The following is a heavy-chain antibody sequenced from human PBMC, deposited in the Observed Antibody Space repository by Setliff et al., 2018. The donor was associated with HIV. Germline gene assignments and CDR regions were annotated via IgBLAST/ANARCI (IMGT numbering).Heavy chain of an antibody. Sequence: SETLSLTCTVSGDSATNSRYYWAWIRQPPGKGLEYIGSIHYDERTYYNPSLKSRVTISLDTSKNQFSLNLTSVTAADTAVYYCASRIYYYDSNNFLREEGFDPWGQGTQVTVSS. J-gene: IGHJ5*02. D-gene: IGHD3-22*01. V-gene: IGHV4-39*01. CDR3: ASRIYYYDSNNFLREEGFDP. CDR2: IHYDERT. CDR1: GDSATNSRYY.